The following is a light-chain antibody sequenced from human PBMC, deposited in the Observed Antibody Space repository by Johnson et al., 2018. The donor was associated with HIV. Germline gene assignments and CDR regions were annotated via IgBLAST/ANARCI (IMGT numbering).Light chain of an antibody. Sequence: QSVLTQPPSVSAAPGQKVTISCSGSSSTIGNNYVSWYQVLPGTAPKLLIYKNDKRTSGIPDRFSGSKSGTSATLGITGLQTGDEADYYCGTWDSSLSAGGVFGTGTKVTVL. CDR3: GTWDSSLSAGGV. J-gene: IGLJ1*01. V-gene: IGLV1-51*02. CDR1: SSTIGNNY. CDR2: KND.